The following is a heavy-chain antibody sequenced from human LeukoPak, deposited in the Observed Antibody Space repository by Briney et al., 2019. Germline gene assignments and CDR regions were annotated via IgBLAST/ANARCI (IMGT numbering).Heavy chain of an antibody. Sequence: ASVKVSCKASGYSFTSYDINWVRQAPGQGPEWMGVISPSGGSTTYAQKFQGRVTLARDMSTSTDYLELSSLRSEDTAVYYCARDNSVRDEAWWFNPWGQGTLVTVSS. CDR1: GYSFTSYD. V-gene: IGHV1-46*01. CDR3: ARDNSVRDEAWWFNP. D-gene: IGHD5-24*01. J-gene: IGHJ5*02. CDR2: ISPSGGST.